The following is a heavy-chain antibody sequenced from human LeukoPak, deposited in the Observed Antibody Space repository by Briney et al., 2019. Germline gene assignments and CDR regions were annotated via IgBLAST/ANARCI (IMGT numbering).Heavy chain of an antibody. J-gene: IGHJ3*02. CDR1: GFTFSSYA. V-gene: IGHV3-23*01. CDR3: AKDLYYYDSSGYFPTRDAFDI. Sequence: PGGSLRLSCAASGFTFSSYAMSWVRQAPGKGLGWVSAISGSGGSTYYADSVKGRFTISRDNSKNTLYLQMNSLRAEDTAVYYCAKDLYYYDSSGYFPTRDAFDIWGQGTMVTVSS. D-gene: IGHD3-22*01. CDR2: ISGSGGST.